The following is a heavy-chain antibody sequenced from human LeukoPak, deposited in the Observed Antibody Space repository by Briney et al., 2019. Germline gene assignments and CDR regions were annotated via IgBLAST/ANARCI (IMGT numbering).Heavy chain of an antibody. Sequence: GGSLRLSCAASGFTFSSYTIHWVRQPPGKGLEWVAVISFDGSNKYYADSVKGRFTISRDNSKNTLYLQMNSLRAEDTAVYYCARANIVSGGTHLDYWGQGTLVTVSS. D-gene: IGHD3-16*01. CDR3: ARANIVSGGTHLDY. J-gene: IGHJ4*02. CDR2: ISFDGSNK. CDR1: GFTFSSYT. V-gene: IGHV3-30-3*01.